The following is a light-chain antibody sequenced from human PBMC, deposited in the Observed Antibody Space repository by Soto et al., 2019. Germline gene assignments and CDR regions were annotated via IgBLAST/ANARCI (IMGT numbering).Light chain of an antibody. V-gene: IGLV2-14*01. CDR3: ITNRDSDTSYV. J-gene: IGLJ1*01. CDR1: SSDIGSYNY. Sequence: QSALTQPASVSGSPGQSITISCTGTSSDIGSYNYVAWYQQFPGKTLKLIIYEVRNRPSGVSFRFSGSKSVNTASLTISGLQAEHDADHNCITNRDSDTSYVFGTGTKVTVL. CDR2: EVR.